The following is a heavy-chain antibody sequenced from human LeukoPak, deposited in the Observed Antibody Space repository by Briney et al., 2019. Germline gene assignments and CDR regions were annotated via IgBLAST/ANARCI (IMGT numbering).Heavy chain of an antibody. D-gene: IGHD3-10*01. CDR3: TTLYGSGNYY. CDR2: IKTKTDGGTT. Sequence: GGSLRLSCAASGFTFSNAWMSWVRQAPGKGLEWVGQIKTKTDGGTTDSAATVKGRFSISRDDSKNTLCLQMNRLKTEDTAMYYCTTLYGSGNYYWGQGTLVTVSS. CDR1: GFTFSNAW. J-gene: IGHJ4*02. V-gene: IGHV3-15*01.